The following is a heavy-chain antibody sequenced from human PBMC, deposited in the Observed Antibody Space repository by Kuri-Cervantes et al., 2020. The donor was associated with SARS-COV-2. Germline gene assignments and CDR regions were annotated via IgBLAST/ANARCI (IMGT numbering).Heavy chain of an antibody. Sequence: SETLSLTCTVSGGSISSYYWSWIRQPPGKGLEWIGCVRCTGSSNYNPSLKSRITISVDTSRNLFSLKLVSVTAADTAVYFCARHEYGDSPFDSWGQGSLVTVSS. J-gene: IGHJ4*02. CDR1: GGSISSYY. CDR2: VRCTGSS. CDR3: ARHEYGDSPFDS. D-gene: IGHD4-17*01. V-gene: IGHV4-59*08.